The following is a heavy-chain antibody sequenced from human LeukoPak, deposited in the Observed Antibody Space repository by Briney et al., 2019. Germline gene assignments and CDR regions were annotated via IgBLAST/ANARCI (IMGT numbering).Heavy chain of an antibody. V-gene: IGHV3-30-3*01. CDR2: ISYDGSNK. CDR3: AREGGSKYSSGWYVPTYYYYYGMDV. Sequence: TGGSLRLSCAASGFTFSSYAMHWVRQAPGKGLEWVAVISYDGSNKYYADSVKGRFTISRDNSKNTLYLQMNSLRAEDTAVYYCAREGGSKYSSGWYVPTYYYYYGMDVWGQGTTVTVSS. CDR1: GFTFSSYA. D-gene: IGHD6-19*01. J-gene: IGHJ6*02.